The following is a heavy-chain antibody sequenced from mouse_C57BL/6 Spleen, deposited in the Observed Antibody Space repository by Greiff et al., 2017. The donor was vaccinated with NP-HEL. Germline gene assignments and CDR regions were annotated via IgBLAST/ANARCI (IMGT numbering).Heavy chain of an antibody. CDR3: TREDGSRYYYAMDY. CDR1: GFTFSSYA. D-gene: IGHD1-1*01. V-gene: IGHV5-9-1*02. Sequence: EVKVVESGEGLVKPGGSLKLSCAASGFTFSSYAMSWVRQTPEKRLEWVAYISSGGDYIYYADTVKGRFTISRDNARNTLYLQMSSLKSEDTAMYYCTREDGSRYYYAMDYWGQGTSVTVSS. CDR2: ISSGGDYI. J-gene: IGHJ4*01.